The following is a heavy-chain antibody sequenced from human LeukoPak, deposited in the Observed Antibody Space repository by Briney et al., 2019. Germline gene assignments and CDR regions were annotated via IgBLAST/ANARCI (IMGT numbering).Heavy chain of an antibody. CDR1: GVSIQSYW. Sequence: SETLSLTCDVSGVSIQSYWWSWVRKPAGKGLEWIGRIYTTGRTNYSPSFQSRVTMSIDVSGNQLSLTLRSVTAADTAVYYCARSGYTISAYHSDFWGQGAPVTVSS. D-gene: IGHD5-18*01. CDR2: IYTTGRT. J-gene: IGHJ4*02. V-gene: IGHV4-4*07. CDR3: ARSGYTISAYHSDF.